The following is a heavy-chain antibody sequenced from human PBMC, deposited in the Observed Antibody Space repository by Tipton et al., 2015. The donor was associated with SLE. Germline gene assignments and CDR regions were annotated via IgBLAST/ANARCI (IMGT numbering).Heavy chain of an antibody. CDR2: INHRGTT. D-gene: IGHD3-10*01. CDR1: GGSTGSYY. V-gene: IGHV4-59*01. J-gene: IGHJ4*02. CDR3: ARGDPTYGSASYYFDF. Sequence: TLSLTCTVSGGSTGSYYWSWIRQPPGKGLEWIGYINHRGTTSYDPSLKGRVTISLDMSKNQFSLNLSSVTAADTAVYYCARGDPTYGSASYYFDFWGQGTLVTVSS.